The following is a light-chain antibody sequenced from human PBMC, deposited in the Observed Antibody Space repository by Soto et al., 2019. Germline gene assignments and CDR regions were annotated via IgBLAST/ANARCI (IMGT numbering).Light chain of an antibody. CDR2: CAS. V-gene: IGKV3D-20*02. CDR3: QQRSNWPLT. Sequence: EIVLTQSPCTLSLSPGERATLSCRASQSVSNNYLAWYQQKPGQAPRLLIYCASNRATGIPDRFSGSGSGTDFTLTISRLEPEDFAVYYCQQRSNWPLTFGPATKVDIK. J-gene: IGKJ3*01. CDR1: QSVSNNY.